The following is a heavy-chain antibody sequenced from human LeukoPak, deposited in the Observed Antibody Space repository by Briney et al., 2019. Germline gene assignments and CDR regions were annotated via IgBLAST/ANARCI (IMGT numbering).Heavy chain of an antibody. D-gene: IGHD2-15*01. V-gene: IGHV7-4-1*02. J-gene: IGHJ4*02. CDR1: GYAFTRHA. CDR3: ARGGSLGVV. Sequence: ASVKVSCKASGYAFTRHAMNWFRQAPEQGLEWIGWINTNTRNPTYAQGFTGRFVFSLDTSVSTAYLQINSLKTEDTAVYYCARGGSLGVVWGQGTLVTVSS. CDR2: INTNTRNP.